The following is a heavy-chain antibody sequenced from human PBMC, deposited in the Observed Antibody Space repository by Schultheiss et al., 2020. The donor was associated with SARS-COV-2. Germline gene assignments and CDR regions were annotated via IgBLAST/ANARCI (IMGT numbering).Heavy chain of an antibody. J-gene: IGHJ4*02. V-gene: IGHV4-59*12. Sequence: SETLSLTCTVSGGSLSSYHWSWIRQPPGKGLEWIGSIYYSGSTYYNPSLKSRVTISVDTSKNQFSLKLSSVTAADTAVYVCARSPTRYSYGFNYFDYWGQGTLVTVSS. CDR2: IYYSGST. D-gene: IGHD5-18*01. CDR3: ARSPTRYSYGFNYFDY. CDR1: GGSLSSYH.